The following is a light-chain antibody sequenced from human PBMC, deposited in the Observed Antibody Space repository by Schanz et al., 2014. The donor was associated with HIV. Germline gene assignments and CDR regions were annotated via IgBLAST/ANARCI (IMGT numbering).Light chain of an antibody. CDR2: VNSDGSH. CDR1: SGHSSYA. CDR3: QTWGTGIHV. Sequence: QSVLTQSPSASASLGASVKLTCTLSSGHSSYAITWHQQQPGKGPRYLMKVNSDGSHRKGDGIPDRFSGSVSGTERYLTISSLQSEDEADYYCQTWGTGIHVFGGGTKLTVL. V-gene: IGLV4-69*01. J-gene: IGLJ3*02.